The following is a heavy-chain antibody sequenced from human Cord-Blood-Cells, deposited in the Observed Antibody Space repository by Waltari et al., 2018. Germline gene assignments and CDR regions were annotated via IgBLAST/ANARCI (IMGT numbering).Heavy chain of an antibody. Sequence: EVQLVESGGGLVKPGGSLRLSCAASGFTFSSYSMNWVRQAPGKGLGWVSSISSSSSYIYYADSVKGRFTISRDNAKTSLYLQMNSLRAEDTAVYYCARDSGYYYFDYWGQGTLVTVSS. CDR3: ARDSGYYYFDY. CDR1: GFTFSSYS. D-gene: IGHD3-22*01. CDR2: ISSSSSYI. J-gene: IGHJ4*02. V-gene: IGHV3-21*01.